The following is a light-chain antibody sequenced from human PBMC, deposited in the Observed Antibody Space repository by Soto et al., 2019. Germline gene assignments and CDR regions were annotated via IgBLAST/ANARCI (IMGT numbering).Light chain of an antibody. CDR3: QKYNNWPPIT. CDR1: QSVSSY. J-gene: IGKJ5*01. CDR2: GAS. V-gene: IGKV3-15*01. Sequence: EIVMTQSPGTLSVSPGERATLFCRASQSVSSYLAWYQQKPGQAPRLLIYGASTRATGIPARFSGSGSGTEFTLTISRLQSEDFAVYYCQKYNNWPPITFGQGTRLEIK.